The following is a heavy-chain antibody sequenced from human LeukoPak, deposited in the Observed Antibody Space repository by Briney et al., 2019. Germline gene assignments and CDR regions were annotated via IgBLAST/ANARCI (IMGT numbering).Heavy chain of an antibody. Sequence: ASVKVSCKASGYTFSDFFMNWVRQAPGQGLEWMGWINPNSGGTNYAQKFQGRVTMTRDTSISTAYIELNRLRSDDTAVYYCARGYCTGDICSGAWFDPWGRGTLVTVSS. CDR3: ARGYCTGDICSGAWFDP. V-gene: IGHV1-2*02. CDR2: INPNSGGT. CDR1: GYTFSDFF. J-gene: IGHJ5*02. D-gene: IGHD2-15*01.